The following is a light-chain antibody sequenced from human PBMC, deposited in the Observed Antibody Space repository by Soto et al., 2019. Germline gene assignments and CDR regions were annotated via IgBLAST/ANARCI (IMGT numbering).Light chain of an antibody. J-gene: IGKJ1*01. CDR3: QQYGSSRTWT. CDR1: QNVSSSY. CDR2: GAS. Sequence: EIVLTQSPGTLSLSPGERASLSCRASQNVSSSYLAWYQQKPGQAPRLLIYGASSRATGIPDRFSGSGSGTDFTLTISRLEPEDFAVYYCQQYGSSRTWTFGQGTKVEIK. V-gene: IGKV3-20*01.